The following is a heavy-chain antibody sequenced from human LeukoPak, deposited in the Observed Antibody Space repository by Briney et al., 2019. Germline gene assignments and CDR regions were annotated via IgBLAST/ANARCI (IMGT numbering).Heavy chain of an antibody. J-gene: IGHJ4*02. V-gene: IGHV4-39*01. Sequence: PSETLSLTCIVSGGSISTSAYYWGWIRQPPGEGLQWIGSIYYSGNTYYNSSLKSRVTISVDTSTNQFSLKLSSVTAADTAVYYCVSYELYYFDYWGQGTLVTVSS. CDR1: GGSISTSAYY. D-gene: IGHD3-16*01. CDR2: IYYSGNT. CDR3: VSYELYYFDY.